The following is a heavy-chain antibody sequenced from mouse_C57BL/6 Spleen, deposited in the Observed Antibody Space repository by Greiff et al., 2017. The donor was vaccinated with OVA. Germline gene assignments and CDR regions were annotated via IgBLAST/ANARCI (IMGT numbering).Heavy chain of an antibody. CDR1: GYTFTSYW. V-gene: IGHV1-64*01. Sequence: VQLQQSGAELVKPGASVKLSCKASGYTFTSYWMHWVKQRPGQGLEWIGMIHPNSGSTTYNEKFKSKATLTVDKSSSTAYMQLSSLTSEDSAVYYGERRGVDYDEGAGFAYWGQGTLVTVSA. CDR2: IHPNSGST. J-gene: IGHJ3*01. D-gene: IGHD2-4*01. CDR3: ERRGVDYDEGAGFAY.